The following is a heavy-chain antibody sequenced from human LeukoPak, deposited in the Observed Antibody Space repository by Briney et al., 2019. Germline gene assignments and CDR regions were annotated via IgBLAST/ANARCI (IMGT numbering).Heavy chain of an antibody. Sequence: PGGSLRLSCAASGFTFSSYAMSWVRQAPGKGLEWVSAISGSGGSTYCADSVKGRFTISRDNSKNTLYLQMNSLRAEDTAVYYCAKDSVDTAMVPTNYYYYYYMDVWGKGTTVTVSS. CDR3: AKDSVDTAMVPTNYYYYYYMDV. V-gene: IGHV3-23*01. CDR2: ISGSGGST. D-gene: IGHD5-18*01. CDR1: GFTFSSYA. J-gene: IGHJ6*03.